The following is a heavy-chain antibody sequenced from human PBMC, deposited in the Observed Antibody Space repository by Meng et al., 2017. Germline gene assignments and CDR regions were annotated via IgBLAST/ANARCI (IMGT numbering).Heavy chain of an antibody. CDR2: ISGSGGST. D-gene: IGHD6-19*01. CDR1: GFTFSDYY. CDR3: VFQPVAGTGYDY. J-gene: IGHJ4*02. Sequence: VQLVESWGGLVKPGGSLRLSCAASGFTFSDYYMSWIRQAPGKGLEWVSAISGSGGSTYYADSVKGRFTISRDNSKNTLYLQMNSLRAEDTAVYYCVFQPVAGTGYDYWGQGTLVTVSS. V-gene: IGHV3-23*04.